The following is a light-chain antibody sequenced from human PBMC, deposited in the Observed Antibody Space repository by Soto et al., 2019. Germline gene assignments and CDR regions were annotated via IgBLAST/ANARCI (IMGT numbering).Light chain of an antibody. CDR1: QSISSW. V-gene: IGKV1-5*01. Sequence: DIQMTQSPSTLSASVGDRVTITCRASQSISSWLAWYQQKPGKAPKLLIYDASSLESGVPSRFIGSGSGTEFTLPISSLQPDDFATYYCQQYNSYSPKVTFGGGTKVEIK. J-gene: IGKJ4*01. CDR3: QQYNSYSPKVT. CDR2: DAS.